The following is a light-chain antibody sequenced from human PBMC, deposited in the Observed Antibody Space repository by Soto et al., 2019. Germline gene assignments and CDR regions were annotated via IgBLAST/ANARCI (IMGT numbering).Light chain of an antibody. V-gene: IGKV1-33*01. Sequence: DIKLTQSPSSLSASVGDRVAITCQASQDINNNLDWYQQKPGKAPKLLIYDASDLEGGVPSRFSGSGSGTDFTLTISSLQPEDIATYYCQQFDDLTFIFGQGTRLEIK. J-gene: IGKJ5*01. CDR2: DAS. CDR3: QQFDDLTFI. CDR1: QDINNN.